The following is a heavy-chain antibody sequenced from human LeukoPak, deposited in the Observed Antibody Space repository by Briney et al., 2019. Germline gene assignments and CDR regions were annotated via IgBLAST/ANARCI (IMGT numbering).Heavy chain of an antibody. V-gene: IGHV1-46*01. J-gene: IGHJ1*01. CDR3: ARDQATTVTTWYWAEYFQH. Sequence: ASLKVSCKASGYTFTSYYMYWGRQAHRQGLEWMGIINPSGGSTSYAQTFQGRVTMTRDTSTSTDYMELSSLRSADTAVYYCARDQATTVTTWYWAEYFQHWGQGTLVTVSS. CDR2: INPSGGST. D-gene: IGHD4-17*01. CDR1: GYTFTSYY.